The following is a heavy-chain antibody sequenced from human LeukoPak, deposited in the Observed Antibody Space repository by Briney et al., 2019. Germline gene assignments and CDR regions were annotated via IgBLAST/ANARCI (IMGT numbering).Heavy chain of an antibody. CDR3: AKVSIGELEYYFDY. V-gene: IGHV3-23*01. CDR1: GFAFSSYA. J-gene: IGHJ4*02. CDR2: ISGSGGST. Sequence: PGGSLRLSCAASGFAFSSYAMSWVRQAPGKGLEWVSAISGSGGSTYYADSVKGRFTISRDNSKNTLYLQMNSLRAEDTAVYYCAKVSIGELEYYFDYWGQGTLVTVSS. D-gene: IGHD3-10*01.